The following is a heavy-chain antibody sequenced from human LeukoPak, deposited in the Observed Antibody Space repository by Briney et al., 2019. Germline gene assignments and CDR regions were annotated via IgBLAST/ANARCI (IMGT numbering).Heavy chain of an antibody. D-gene: IGHD6-13*01. CDR2: ISGSSSYA. V-gene: IGHV3-11*06. J-gene: IGHJ4*02. CDR3: ARDIAASSRANFGY. Sequence: PGGSLRLSCAVAGFTFSDYYMSWIRQAPGKGLEWISYISGSSSYAKYADSVKGRFTITRDNAKNSLFLQMNSLRGEDTAVYYCARDIAASSRANFGYWGQGTLVTVSS. CDR1: GFTFSDYY.